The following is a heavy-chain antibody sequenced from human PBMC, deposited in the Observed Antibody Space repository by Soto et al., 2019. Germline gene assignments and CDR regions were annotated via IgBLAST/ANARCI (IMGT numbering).Heavy chain of an antibody. J-gene: IGHJ6*02. CDR3: ARTTPLVVPATTYYYYGMDV. D-gene: IGHD2-2*01. CDR2: INHSGST. Sequence: SETLSLTCAVYGGSFSGYYWSWIRQPPGKGLEWIGEINHSGSTNYNPSLKSRVTISVDTSKNQFSLKLSSVTAADTAVYYCARTTPLVVPATTYYYYGMDVWGQGTTVTVSS. CDR1: GGSFSGYY. V-gene: IGHV4-34*01.